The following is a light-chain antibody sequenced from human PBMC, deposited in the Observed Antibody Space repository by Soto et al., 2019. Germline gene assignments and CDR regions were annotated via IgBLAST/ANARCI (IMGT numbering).Light chain of an antibody. J-gene: IGKJ2*01. CDR3: QQYNNWPPYT. Sequence: VMTQSPATLSASPGERVILSCRASQNIGNNLAWYQQKPGQAPRLLMYGASSRASDTPARFSGSGSATDFTLTISSLHSEDFAVYYCQQYNNWPPYTFGQGTKLEIK. CDR1: QNIGNN. V-gene: IGKV3-15*01. CDR2: GAS.